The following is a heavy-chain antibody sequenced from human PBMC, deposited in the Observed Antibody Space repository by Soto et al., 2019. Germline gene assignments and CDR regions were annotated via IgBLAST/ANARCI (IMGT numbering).Heavy chain of an antibody. D-gene: IGHD3-22*01. CDR1: GFTFSGYE. V-gene: IGHV3-48*03. Sequence: GGSLRLSCAASGFTFSGYEMNWVRQAPGKGLEWVSYISGSGSTIYYADSVKGRFTISRDNAKDSLYLQMNSLRAEDTAVYYCAREVVVFGVILPKPMDVWGQGTTVTVSS. CDR2: ISGSGSTI. J-gene: IGHJ6*02. CDR3: AREVVVFGVILPKPMDV.